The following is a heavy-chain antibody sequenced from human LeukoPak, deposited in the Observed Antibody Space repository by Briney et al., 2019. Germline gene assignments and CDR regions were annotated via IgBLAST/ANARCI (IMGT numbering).Heavy chain of an antibody. Sequence: ASVKVSCKASGYTFTSYAMHWVRQAPGQRLEWMGWINAGNGNTKYSQKFQGRVTMTRDTSTSTVYMELSSLRSEDTAVYYCARVLGMIVVGPGDYWGQGTLVTVSS. V-gene: IGHV1-3*01. D-gene: IGHD3-22*01. CDR3: ARVLGMIVVGPGDY. CDR2: INAGNGNT. J-gene: IGHJ4*02. CDR1: GYTFTSYA.